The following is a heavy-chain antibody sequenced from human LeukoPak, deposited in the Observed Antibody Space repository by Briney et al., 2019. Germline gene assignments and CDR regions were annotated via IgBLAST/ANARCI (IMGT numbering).Heavy chain of an antibody. CDR2: IRYDGSNK. Sequence: PGGSLRLSCAASGFTFSIYGMHWVRQAPGKGLEWVAFIRYDGSNKYYADSVKGRFTISRDNSKNTLYLQMNSLRAEDTAVYYCAKDRSNYEVIDYWGQGTLVTVSS. CDR1: GFTFSIYG. CDR3: AKDRSNYEVIDY. J-gene: IGHJ4*02. D-gene: IGHD4-11*01. V-gene: IGHV3-30*02.